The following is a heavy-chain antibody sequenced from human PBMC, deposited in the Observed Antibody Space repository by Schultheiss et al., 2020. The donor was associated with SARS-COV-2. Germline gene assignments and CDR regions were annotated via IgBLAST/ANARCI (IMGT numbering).Heavy chain of an antibody. J-gene: IGHJ5*02. D-gene: IGHD3-22*01. CDR3: ARDITYDNGFDP. CDR1: GFSLSTSGVG. Sequence: SGPTLVKPTQTLTLTCTFSGFSLSTSGVGVGWIRQPPGKGLEWIGYIYYSGSTNYNPSLKSRVTISVDTSKNQFSLQLNSVTPEDTAVYYCARDITYDNGFDPWGQGTLVTVSS. V-gene: IGHV4-61*08. CDR2: IYYSGST.